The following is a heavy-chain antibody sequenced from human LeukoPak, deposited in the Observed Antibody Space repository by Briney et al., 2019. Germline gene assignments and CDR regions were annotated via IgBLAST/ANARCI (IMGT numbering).Heavy chain of an antibody. CDR2: INHSGST. CDR3: ARGEYYYYYYMDV. J-gene: IGHJ6*03. Sequence: SETLSLTCTVSGGSISSSSYYWSWIRQPPGKGLEWIGEINHSGSTNYNPSLKSRVTISVDTSKNQFSLKLSSVTAADTAVYYCARGEYYYYYYMDVWGKGTTVTVSS. CDR1: GGSISSSSYY. V-gene: IGHV4-39*07.